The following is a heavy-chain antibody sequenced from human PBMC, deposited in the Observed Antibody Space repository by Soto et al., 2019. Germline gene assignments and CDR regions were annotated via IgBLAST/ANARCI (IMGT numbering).Heavy chain of an antibody. D-gene: IGHD1-26*01. CDR2: IKYGGTT. CDR1: RTSITSTYCQ. Sequence: PSVTLSLTCPLLRTSITSTYCQWAWNRQPPGKGLEWIASIKYGGTTFYNPSLKSRVTLSLDTSKNQFALKLSSVTAAETAVYYCARHGITGSYYDAFDIWGQGTMVT. CDR3: ARHGITGSYYDAFDI. J-gene: IGHJ3*02. V-gene: IGHV4-39*01.